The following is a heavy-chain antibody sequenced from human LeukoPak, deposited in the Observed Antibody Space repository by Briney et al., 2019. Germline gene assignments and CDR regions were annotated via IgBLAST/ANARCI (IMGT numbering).Heavy chain of an antibody. Sequence: ASVKVSCXASGYSFTSYGISWVRLAPGQGLEWMGWISAYNGNTNYAQKLQGRVTMTTDTSTSTAYMELRSLRSDDTAVYYCARDSPYSGSYYPFDNWGQGTLVTVSS. CDR2: ISAYNGNT. J-gene: IGHJ4*02. D-gene: IGHD1-26*01. CDR3: ARDSPYSGSYYPFDN. V-gene: IGHV1-18*01. CDR1: GYSFTSYG.